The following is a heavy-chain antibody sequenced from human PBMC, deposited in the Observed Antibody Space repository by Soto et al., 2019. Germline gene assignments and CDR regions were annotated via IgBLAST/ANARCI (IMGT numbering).Heavy chain of an antibody. D-gene: IGHD5-12*01. Sequence: SETLSLTCTVSGGSISSSSYYWGWIRQPPGKGLEWIGSIYYSGSTYYNPSLKSRVTISVDTSKNQFSLKLSSVTAADTAVYYCARVGEATIPHYYYYGMDVWGQGTTVTVSS. V-gene: IGHV4-39*01. CDR1: GGSISSSSYY. CDR3: ARVGEATIPHYYYYGMDV. J-gene: IGHJ6*02. CDR2: IYYSGST.